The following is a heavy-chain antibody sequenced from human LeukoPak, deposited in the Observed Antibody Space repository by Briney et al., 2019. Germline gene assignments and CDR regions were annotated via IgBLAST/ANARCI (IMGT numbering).Heavy chain of an antibody. CDR2: IYSGGST. CDR1: GLTVSSNY. Sequence: GGSLRLSCAASGLTVSSNYMSWVRQTPGKGLEWVSVIYSGGSTYYADSVKGRFTISRDNAKNSLYLQLNSLRDEDTAVYYCARDLGGDYRFDYWGQGTLVTVSS. J-gene: IGHJ4*02. D-gene: IGHD4-17*01. V-gene: IGHV3-53*01. CDR3: ARDLGGDYRFDY.